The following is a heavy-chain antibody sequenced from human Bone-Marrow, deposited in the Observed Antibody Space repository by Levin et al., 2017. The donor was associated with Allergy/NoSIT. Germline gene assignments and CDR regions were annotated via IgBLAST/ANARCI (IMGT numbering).Heavy chain of an antibody. D-gene: IGHD6-13*01. Sequence: PGESLKISCAASGFTFTDYYMSWIRQAPGKGLEWVSYISSSSRYTNYADSVKGRFTISRDNAKNSLYLQMNSLRAEDTAVYYCARVIGSSYYYYMDVWGKGTTVTVSS. V-gene: IGHV3-11*05. J-gene: IGHJ6*03. CDR2: ISSSSRYT. CDR1: GFTFTDYY. CDR3: ARVIGSSYYYYMDV.